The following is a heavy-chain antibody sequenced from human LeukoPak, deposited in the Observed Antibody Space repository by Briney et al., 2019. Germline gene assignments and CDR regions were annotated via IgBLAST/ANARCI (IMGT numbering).Heavy chain of an antibody. CDR2: IKQDGSEK. J-gene: IGHJ4*02. D-gene: IGHD6-25*01. Sequence: GGSLRLSCVASGFSFNNYRMTWVSQAPGKGLEWVANIKQDGSEKQYVDSVKGRLAISRDNAKKSLYLQINTLRAEDTAVYYCVRGPHIAATSYWGQGTLVTVSS. V-gene: IGHV3-7*03. CDR1: GFSFNNYR. CDR3: VRGPHIAATSY.